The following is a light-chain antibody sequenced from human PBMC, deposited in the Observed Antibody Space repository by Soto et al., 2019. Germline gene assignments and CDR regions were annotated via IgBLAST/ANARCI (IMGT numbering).Light chain of an antibody. CDR3: QSYDNSLPHAI. Sequence: QSVLTQPPSVSGTPGQTVSISCAGTSSNLGADYDVHWYQQLPGTAPRLLIFGNRVRPSRVPDRFSGSKSGTSASLAITGLQAEDEAIYYCQSYDNSLPHAIFGAGTKLTVL. CDR1: SSNLGADYD. J-gene: IGLJ2*01. V-gene: IGLV1-40*01. CDR2: GNR.